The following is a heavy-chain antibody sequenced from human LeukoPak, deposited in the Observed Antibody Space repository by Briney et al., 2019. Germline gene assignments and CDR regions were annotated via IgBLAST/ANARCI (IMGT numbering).Heavy chain of an antibody. CDR1: GFTFSNYA. D-gene: IGHD5-24*01. CDR2: ISGSGGST. CDR3: AKGTRTRWLQSSYYFDY. Sequence: GGSLRLSCAASGFTFSNYAMSWVRQAPGKGLEWVSAISGSGGSTYYADSVKGRFTISRDNSKNTLYLQMNSLRAEDTAVYYCAKGTRTRWLQSSYYFDYWGQGTLVTVSS. J-gene: IGHJ4*02. V-gene: IGHV3-23*01.